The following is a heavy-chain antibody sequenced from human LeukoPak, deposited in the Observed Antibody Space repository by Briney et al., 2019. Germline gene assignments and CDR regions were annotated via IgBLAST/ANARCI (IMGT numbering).Heavy chain of an antibody. J-gene: IGHJ4*02. V-gene: IGHV1-18*01. Sequence: ASVKVSCKPSGYTFTSYGISWVRQAPGQGLEWMGWISAYNGNTNYAQKLQGRVTMTTDTSTSTAYMELRSLRSDDTAVYYCARVPSNPNYDFWSGYYFDYWGQGTLVTVSS. CDR2: ISAYNGNT. CDR3: ARVPSNPNYDFWSGYYFDY. D-gene: IGHD3-3*01. CDR1: GYTFTSYG.